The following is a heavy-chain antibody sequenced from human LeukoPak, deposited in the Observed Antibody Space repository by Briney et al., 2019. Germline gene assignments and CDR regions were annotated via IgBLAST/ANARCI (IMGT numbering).Heavy chain of an antibody. D-gene: IGHD6-19*01. CDR1: GGTFISYA. CDR3: ARDMKAVAGTGYNY. V-gene: IGHV1-69*04. Sequence: GASVKVSCKASGGTFISYAISWVRQAPGQGLEWMGGIIPILGIANYAQKFQGRVTITADKSTSTAYMELSSLRSEDTAVYYCARDMKAVAGTGYNYWGQGTLVTVSS. J-gene: IGHJ4*02. CDR2: IIPILGIA.